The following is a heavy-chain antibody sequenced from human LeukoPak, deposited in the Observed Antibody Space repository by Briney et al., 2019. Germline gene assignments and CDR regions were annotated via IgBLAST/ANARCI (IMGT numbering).Heavy chain of an antibody. V-gene: IGHV3-30*18. CDR2: MSYNGRNE. D-gene: IGHD3-16*01. CDR3: ANGPMITFGGLTEREFDY. CDR1: GFIFSTYN. Sequence: GGSLRLSCAASGFIFSTYNMIWVRQAPGKGLEWVAFMSYNGRNEYYAESVKGRFTISRDISKNTLYLQMDSLRTEDTAVYYCANGPMITFGGLTEREFDYWGQGTLVTVSS. J-gene: IGHJ4*02.